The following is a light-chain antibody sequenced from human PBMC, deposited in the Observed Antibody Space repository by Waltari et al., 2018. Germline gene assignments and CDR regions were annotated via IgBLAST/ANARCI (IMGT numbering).Light chain of an antibody. CDR2: VNRYGSH. J-gene: IGLJ3*02. CDR1: SGHRNNV. CDR3: QTGGHGTWV. Sequence: QLVLTQSPCASASLGASVELPSPPDSGHRNNVVPRLHRRPEKGPRYLMKVNRYGSHTKGDDIPDRFSGSSSGPERYLTISSLQSEDEADYYCQTGGHGTWVFGGGTKLTVV. V-gene: IGLV4-69*01.